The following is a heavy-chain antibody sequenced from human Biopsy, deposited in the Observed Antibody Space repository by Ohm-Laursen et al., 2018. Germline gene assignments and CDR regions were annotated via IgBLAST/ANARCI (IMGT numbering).Heavy chain of an antibody. V-gene: IGHV4-39*01. D-gene: IGHD3-22*01. CDR3: ARDYDTSGYYYDS. Sequence: SETLSLTCPVSGGSISNNNYYWGWIRQPPGKGLEWIGSIFYRGSTHYKPSLKSQVNISVDTSMNQFSLKLNSVTAADTAVYYCARDYDTSGYYYDSWGQGTLVTVSS. J-gene: IGHJ5*01. CDR2: IFYRGST. CDR1: GGSISNNNYY.